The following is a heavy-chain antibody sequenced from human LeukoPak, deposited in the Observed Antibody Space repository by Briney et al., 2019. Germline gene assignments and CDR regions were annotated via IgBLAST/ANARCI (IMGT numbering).Heavy chain of an antibody. Sequence: GGSLRLSCAASGFTFSSYWMHWVRQAPGKGLVWVSRINSEGSSTSYADSVKGRFTISRDNAKNSLYLQMNSLRAEDTAVYYCARPSALTPGRRNFDYWGQGTLVTVSS. D-gene: IGHD6-19*01. CDR2: INSEGSST. CDR3: ARPSALTPGRRNFDY. J-gene: IGHJ4*02. V-gene: IGHV3-74*01. CDR1: GFTFSSYW.